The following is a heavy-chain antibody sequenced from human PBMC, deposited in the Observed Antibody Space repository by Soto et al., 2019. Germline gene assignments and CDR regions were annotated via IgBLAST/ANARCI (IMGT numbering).Heavy chain of an antibody. CDR3: ARQRTSVVTQAYFDS. V-gene: IGHV4-39*01. CDR1: GYSINNRSYY. Sequence: SDTLSLTCPFTGYSINNRSYYLGWIRQPPGKGLEWIGSIYYSGSTYNNPSLKSRVSMSVDTSKNQFSLKLRSVTATDTALYYCARQRTSVVTQAYFDSWGQGSLVNVSA. J-gene: IGHJ4*02. CDR2: IYYSGST. D-gene: IGHD2-21*02.